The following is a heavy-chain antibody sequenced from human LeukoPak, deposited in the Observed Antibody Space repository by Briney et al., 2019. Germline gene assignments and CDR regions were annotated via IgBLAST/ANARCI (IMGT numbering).Heavy chain of an antibody. J-gene: IGHJ4*02. D-gene: IGHD2/OR15-2a*01. V-gene: IGHV3-48*01. CDR1: GFTFSSYS. Sequence: GGSLRLSCAASGFTFSSYSMNWVRQAPGKGLEWVSYISSSSSTILYADSVKGRFTISRDNAKNSLYLQMNSLRAEDTAVYYCARGDYFDDSASPVDYWGQGTLVTVSS. CDR3: ARGDYFDDSASPVDY. CDR2: ISSSSSTI.